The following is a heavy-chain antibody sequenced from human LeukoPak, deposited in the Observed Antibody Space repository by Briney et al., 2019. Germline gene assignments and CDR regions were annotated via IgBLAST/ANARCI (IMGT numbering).Heavy chain of an antibody. CDR3: ARVYNSYYYYMDV. D-gene: IGHD1-14*01. Sequence: GASVKVSCKASGYTFDIYGIAWVRQAPGQGLEWMGWIATYNGKTDYAQNLQGSVTMTTDLSTGTAYMELRSLRSDDTAVYYCARVYNSYYYYMDVWGKGTPVTVSS. CDR1: GYTFDIYG. CDR2: IATYNGKT. J-gene: IGHJ6*03. V-gene: IGHV1-18*01.